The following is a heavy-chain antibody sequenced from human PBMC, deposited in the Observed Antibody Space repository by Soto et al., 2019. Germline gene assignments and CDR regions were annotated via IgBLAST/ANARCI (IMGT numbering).Heavy chain of an antibody. Sequence: PGGSLRLSCAASGFTFSSYAMHWVRQAPGKGLEWAAVISYDGSNKYYADSVKGRFTISRDNSKNTLYLQMNSLRAEDTAVYYCARGDYYDSSGHYYYYYGMDVWGQGTTVTVSS. D-gene: IGHD3-22*01. CDR2: ISYDGSNK. CDR1: GFTFSSYA. J-gene: IGHJ6*02. V-gene: IGHV3-30-3*01. CDR3: ARGDYYDSSGHYYYYYGMDV.